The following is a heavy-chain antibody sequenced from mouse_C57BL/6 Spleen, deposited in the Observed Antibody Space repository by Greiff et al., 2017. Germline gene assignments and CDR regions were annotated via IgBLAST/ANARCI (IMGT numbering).Heavy chain of an antibody. V-gene: IGHV3-6*01. J-gene: IGHJ2*01. CDR1: GYSITSGYY. Sequence: EVKLQESGPGLVKPSQSLSLTCSVTGYSITSGYYWNWIRQFPGNKLEWMGYISYDGSNNYNPSLKNRISITRDTSKNQFFLKLNSVTTEDTATYYCARGYYYGIDYWGQGTTLTVSS. CDR2: ISYDGSN. D-gene: IGHD1-1*01. CDR3: ARGYYYGIDY.